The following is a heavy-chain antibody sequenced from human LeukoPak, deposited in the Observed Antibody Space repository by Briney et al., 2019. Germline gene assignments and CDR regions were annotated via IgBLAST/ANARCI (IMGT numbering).Heavy chain of an antibody. D-gene: IGHD1-26*01. Sequence: PSETLSLTCTVSGGSISSGSYYWSWIRQPAGKGLEWIGRIYTSGSTNYNPSLKSRVTISVDTSKNQFSLKLSSVTAADTAVYYCAKGSGSSDFDYWGQGTLVTVSS. J-gene: IGHJ4*02. CDR1: GGSISSGSYY. CDR3: AKGSGSSDFDY. CDR2: IYTSGST. V-gene: IGHV4-61*02.